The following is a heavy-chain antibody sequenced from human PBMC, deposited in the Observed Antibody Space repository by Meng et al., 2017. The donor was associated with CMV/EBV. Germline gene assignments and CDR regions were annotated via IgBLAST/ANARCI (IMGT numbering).Heavy chain of an antibody. CDR1: GYTFTSYV. Sequence: SCKASGYTFTSYVISWVRQAPGKGLEWVGRIKSKTDGGTTDYAAPVKGRFTISRDDSKNTLYLQMNSLKTEDTAVYYCTTDTGYCSSTSCYTGPHDAFDIWGQGTMVTVSS. D-gene: IGHD2-2*02. J-gene: IGHJ3*02. CDR3: TTDTGYCSSTSCYTGPHDAFDI. V-gene: IGHV3-15*01. CDR2: IKSKTDGGTT.